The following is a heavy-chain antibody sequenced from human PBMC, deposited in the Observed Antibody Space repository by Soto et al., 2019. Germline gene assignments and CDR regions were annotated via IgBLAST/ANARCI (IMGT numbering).Heavy chain of an antibody. CDR2: IYYSGST. CDR1: GGSISSYY. D-gene: IGHD1-26*01. J-gene: IGHJ4*02. Sequence: SETLSLTCTVSGGSISSYYWSWIQQPPGKGLEWIGYIYYSGSTNYNPSLKSRVTISVDTSKNQFSLKLSSVTAADTAVYYCARRSNSYYYFDYWGQGTLVTVSS. V-gene: IGHV4-59*08. CDR3: ARRSNSYYYFDY.